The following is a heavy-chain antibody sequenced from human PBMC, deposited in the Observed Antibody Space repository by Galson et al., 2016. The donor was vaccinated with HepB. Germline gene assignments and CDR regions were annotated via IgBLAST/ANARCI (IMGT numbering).Heavy chain of an antibody. CDR1: GGSISSYY. D-gene: IGHD3-10*01. CDR3: ARSPGSY. Sequence: SETLSLTCTISGGSISSYYWSWIRQSPGKGLEWIGYIFYSGSTSYNPSLKSRLTISVDTSKNQFSLMLRSVTVADTAVYYCARSPGSYWGQGILVTVSS. CDR2: IFYSGST. V-gene: IGHV4-59*01. J-gene: IGHJ4*02.